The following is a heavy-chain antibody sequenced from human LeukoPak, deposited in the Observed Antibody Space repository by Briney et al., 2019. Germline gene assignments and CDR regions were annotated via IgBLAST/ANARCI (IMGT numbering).Heavy chain of an antibody. CDR3: ARGLNIVVVPAAIEFDY. V-gene: IGHV3-48*04. CDR1: GFTFSSYS. J-gene: IGHJ4*02. CDR2: ISSSSSTI. Sequence: GGSLRLSCAASGFTFSSYSMNWVRQAPGKGLEWVSYISSSSSTIYYADSVKGRFTISRDNAKNSLYLQMNSLRAEDTAVYYCARGLNIVVVPAAIEFDYWGQGTLVTVSS. D-gene: IGHD2-2*02.